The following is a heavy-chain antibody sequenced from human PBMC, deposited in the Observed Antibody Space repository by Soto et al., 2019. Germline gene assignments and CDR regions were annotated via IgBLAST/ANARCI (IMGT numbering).Heavy chain of an antibody. V-gene: IGHV3-30-3*01. D-gene: IGHD3-3*01. Sequence: QVQLVESGGGVVQPGRSLRLSCAASGFTFSSYAMHWVRQAPGKGLEWVAVILYDGSNTYYADSVKGRFTISRDNSKNTLYLQMNSLRAEDTAVYYCARDGGSPDYDLWSGLNFDYWGQGTLVTVSS. J-gene: IGHJ4*02. CDR3: ARDGGSPDYDLWSGLNFDY. CDR1: GFTFSSYA. CDR2: ILYDGSNT.